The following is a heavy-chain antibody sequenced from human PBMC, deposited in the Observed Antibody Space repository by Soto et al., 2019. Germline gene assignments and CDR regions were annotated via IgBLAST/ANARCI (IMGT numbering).Heavy chain of an antibody. CDR3: AKYGENGEHGDWFDP. D-gene: IGHD4-17*01. CDR2: ISFDGSRK. J-gene: IGHJ5*02. Sequence: QVQLVESGGGVVQPGRSLRLSCAASGFTFSSYGMQWVRQPPGKGLEWVAVISFDGSRKYYADSVKGRYTISRDNSENTLFLPRTSLRIKDTALYPCAKYGENGEHGDWFDPCVPGTLVTVSS. V-gene: IGHV3-30*18. CDR1: GFTFSSYG.